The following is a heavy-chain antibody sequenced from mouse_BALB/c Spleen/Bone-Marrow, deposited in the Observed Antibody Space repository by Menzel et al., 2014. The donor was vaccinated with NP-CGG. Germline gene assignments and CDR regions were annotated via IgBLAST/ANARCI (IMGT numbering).Heavy chain of an antibody. Sequence: VQLQQSGPELVKPGASVKMSCKASGYTFTSYVMHWVKQKPGQGLEWIGYINPYNDGTKYNEKFKGKATLTSDKSSSAAYMELSSQTSEDSAVYYCAREGGYYGSLYAMDYWGQGTSVTVSS. V-gene: IGHV1-14*01. CDR3: AREGGYYGSLYAMDY. CDR1: GYTFTSYV. J-gene: IGHJ4*01. CDR2: INPYNDGT. D-gene: IGHD1-1*01.